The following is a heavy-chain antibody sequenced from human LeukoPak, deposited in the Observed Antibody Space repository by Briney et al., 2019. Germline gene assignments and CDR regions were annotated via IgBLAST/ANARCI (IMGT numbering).Heavy chain of an antibody. CDR2: IYDSGST. J-gene: IGHJ5*02. Sequence: PSETLSLTCTVSGGSIRSSYYYWGWIRQPPGKGLEWIGSIYDSGSTYYNPSLKSRVTISVDTSKNQFSLKLNSVTAADTAVYYCARLYGPWGQGTLVTVSS. CDR1: GGSIRSSYYY. V-gene: IGHV4-39*01. D-gene: IGHD3-10*01. CDR3: ARLYGP.